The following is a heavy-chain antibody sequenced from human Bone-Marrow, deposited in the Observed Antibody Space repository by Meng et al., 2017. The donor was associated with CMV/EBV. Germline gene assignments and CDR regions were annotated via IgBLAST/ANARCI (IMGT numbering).Heavy chain of an antibody. CDR2: MRYDGSNK. V-gene: IGHV3-30*02. J-gene: IGHJ4*02. CDR3: AKDKGVYCSSTSCSDLDY. D-gene: IGHD2-2*01. CDR1: GFTFSSYG. Sequence: GGSLRLSCAASGFTFSSYGMHWVRQAPGKGLEWVAFMRYDGSNKYYADSVKGRFTISRDNSKNTLYLQMNSLRAEDTAVYYCAKDKGVYCSSTSCSDLDYWGQGTLVTVSS.